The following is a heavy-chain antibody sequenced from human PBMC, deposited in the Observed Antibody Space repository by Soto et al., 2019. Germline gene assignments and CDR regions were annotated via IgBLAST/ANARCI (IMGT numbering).Heavy chain of an antibody. CDR1: GYSFTSYW. J-gene: IGHJ5*02. V-gene: IGHV5-10-1*01. CDR3: ARGKIGVVAAKVGEDCFDP. D-gene: IGHD2-15*01. CDR2: IDPSDSYT. Sequence: PGESLKISCKGSGYSFTSYWISWVRQMPGKGLEWMGRIDPSDSYTNYSPSFQGHVTISADKSISTAYLQWSSLKASDTAMYYCARGKIGVVAAKVGEDCFDPWAQGTLLTVS.